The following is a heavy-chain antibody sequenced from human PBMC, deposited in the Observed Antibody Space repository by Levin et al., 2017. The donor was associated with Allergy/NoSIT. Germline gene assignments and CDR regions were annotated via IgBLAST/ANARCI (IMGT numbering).Heavy chain of an antibody. V-gene: IGHV3-48*02. J-gene: IGHJ4*02. CDR1: GFTFSAYA. CDR2: ISDTTITI. Sequence: GGSLRLSCAASGFTFSAYAMNWVRQAPGKGLEWISYISDTTITIFYADSVKGRFTISRDNARNSLFLHMNSLRDEDTAVYYCARGISGPTAGVDYWGQGTLVTVSS. D-gene: IGHD6-13*01. CDR3: ARGISGPTAGVDY.